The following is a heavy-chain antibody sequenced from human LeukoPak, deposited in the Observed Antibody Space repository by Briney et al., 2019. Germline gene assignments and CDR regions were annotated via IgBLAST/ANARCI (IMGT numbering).Heavy chain of an antibody. Sequence: GGSLRLSCAASGFTFSSYAMHWVRQAPGKGLEWVAVISYDGSNKYYADSVKGRFTISRDNSKNTLYLQMNSLRAEDTAVYYCAGDGDPATLYYYYGMDVWGQGTTVTVSS. D-gene: IGHD2-21*02. CDR3: AGDGDPATLYYYYGMDV. CDR2: ISYDGSNK. J-gene: IGHJ6*02. CDR1: GFTFSSYA. V-gene: IGHV3-30-3*01.